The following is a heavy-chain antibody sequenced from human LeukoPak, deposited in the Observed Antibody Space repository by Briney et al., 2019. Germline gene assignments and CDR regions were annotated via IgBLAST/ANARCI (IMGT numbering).Heavy chain of an antibody. D-gene: IGHD6-19*01. Sequence: ASVKVSCKASGYTFTSYDINWVRQATGQGLEWMGWMNPNSGNTGYAQKFQGRVTMTRNTSISTAYMELSSPRSEDTAVYYCARGEQQWLGGYFDYWGQGTLVTVSS. J-gene: IGHJ4*02. CDR2: MNPNSGNT. V-gene: IGHV1-8*01. CDR1: GYTFTSYD. CDR3: ARGEQQWLGGYFDY.